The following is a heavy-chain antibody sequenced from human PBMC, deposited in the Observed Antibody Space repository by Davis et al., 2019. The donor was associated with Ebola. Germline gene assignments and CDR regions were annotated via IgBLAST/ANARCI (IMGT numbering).Heavy chain of an antibody. D-gene: IGHD6-19*01. Sequence: AASVKVSCKAFGYNFIKYGINWVRQAPGQGLGWMGWIGAYNGNTNYAQKLQGRVTMTTDTSTSTAYMDLRSLRSDDTAVYYCARGSSGWLYYYYGMDVWGQGTTVTVSS. J-gene: IGHJ6*02. CDR2: IGAYNGNT. V-gene: IGHV1-18*01. CDR3: ARGSSGWLYYYYGMDV. CDR1: GYNFIKYG.